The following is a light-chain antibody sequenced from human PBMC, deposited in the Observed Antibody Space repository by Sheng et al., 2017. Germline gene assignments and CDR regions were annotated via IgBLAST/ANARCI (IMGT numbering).Light chain of an antibody. V-gene: IGKV1-9*01. J-gene: IGKJ3*01. CDR3: QQFNSYPFT. Sequence: DIQLTQSPSFLSTSVGERVTITCRASQAISKYLAWFQQKPGKAPNLLIYGASTLQSGVPSRFRGSGSGTEFTLTISSLQPEDFATYYCQQFNSYPFTFGPGTRVD. CDR1: QAISKY. CDR2: GAS.